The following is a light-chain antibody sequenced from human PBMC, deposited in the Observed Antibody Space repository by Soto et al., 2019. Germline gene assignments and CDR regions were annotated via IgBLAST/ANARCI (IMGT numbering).Light chain of an antibody. CDR2: AVS. Sequence: CALTQPASVSGSPGQSSTISCSGTSSDIGSYDHVAWYQQFPGKSPKLIIYAVSDRPSGVSDRFSGSKSGISASLTTSGLQTEDEADYYCISYTDRQSYLFGTGTKVTVL. CDR3: ISYTDRQSYL. J-gene: IGLJ1*01. CDR1: SSDIGSYDH. V-gene: IGLV2-14*03.